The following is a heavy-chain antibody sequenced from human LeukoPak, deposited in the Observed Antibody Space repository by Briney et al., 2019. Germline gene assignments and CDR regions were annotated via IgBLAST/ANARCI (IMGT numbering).Heavy chain of an antibody. V-gene: IGHV2-5*01. CDR1: GFSLSTSGVG. D-gene: IGHD6-13*01. Sequence: SGPTLVKPTQTLTLTCTFSGFSLSTSGVGVGWIRQPPGKALEWLALIYWNDDKRYSPSLKSRLTITKDTSKNTVVLTMTNMDPVDTATYSCAHSGEYFSSWSPAVFDYWGQGTPVTVSS. CDR2: IYWNDDK. J-gene: IGHJ4*02. CDR3: AHSGEYFSSWSPAVFDY.